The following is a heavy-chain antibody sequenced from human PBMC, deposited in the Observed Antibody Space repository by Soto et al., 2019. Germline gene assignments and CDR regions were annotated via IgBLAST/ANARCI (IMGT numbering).Heavy chain of an antibody. CDR1: GYGFTSYW. Sequence: GESLKISWKGSGYGFTSYWIDWVRQMPGKGLEWMGRIDPSDSYANYSPSFQGHVTISADKSISTAYLQWSSLKASDTAMYYCARRSSSSDYYYYGMDVWGQGTTVTVSS. CDR2: IDPSDSYA. J-gene: IGHJ6*02. V-gene: IGHV5-10-1*01. D-gene: IGHD6-6*01. CDR3: ARRSSSSDYYYYGMDV.